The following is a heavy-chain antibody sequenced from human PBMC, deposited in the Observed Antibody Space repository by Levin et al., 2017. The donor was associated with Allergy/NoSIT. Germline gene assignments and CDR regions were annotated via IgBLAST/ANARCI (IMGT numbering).Heavy chain of an antibody. J-gene: IGHJ4*02. Sequence: GESLKISCAASGFTFSSYWMSWVRQAPGKGLEWVANIKQDGSEKYYVDSVKGRFTISRDNAKNSLYLQMNSLRAEDTAVYYCARGSGYCSGGSCYSRYWGQGTLVTVSS. D-gene: IGHD2-15*01. CDR2: IKQDGSEK. CDR3: ARGSGYCSGGSCYSRY. V-gene: IGHV3-7*03. CDR1: GFTFSSYW.